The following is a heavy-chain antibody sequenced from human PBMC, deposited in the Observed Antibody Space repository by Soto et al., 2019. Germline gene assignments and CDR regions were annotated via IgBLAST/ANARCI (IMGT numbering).Heavy chain of an antibody. CDR3: ARETDWNPSYYYYGMDV. CDR1: GGSISSGDYY. D-gene: IGHD1-1*01. V-gene: IGHV4-30-4*01. J-gene: IGHJ6*02. Sequence: QVQLQESGPGLVKPSQTLSLTCTVSGGSISSGDYYWSWIRQPPGKGLEWIGYIYYRGSTYNNPSLKGRVTISVDTSKNQFSLKMSSVTAADTAVYYCARETDWNPSYYYYGMDVWGQGTTVTVSS. CDR2: IYYRGST.